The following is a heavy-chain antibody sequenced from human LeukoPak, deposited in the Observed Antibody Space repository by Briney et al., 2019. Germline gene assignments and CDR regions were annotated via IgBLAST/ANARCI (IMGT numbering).Heavy chain of an antibody. CDR2: ISYDGSNK. CDR3: AKDGALRYSPTDY. Sequence: KPGGSLRLSCAASGFTFSSYGMHWVRQAPGKGLEWVAVISYDGSNKYYADSVKGRFTISRDNSKNTLYLQMNSLRAEDTAVYYCAKDGALRYSPTDYWGQGTLVTVSS. V-gene: IGHV3-30*18. J-gene: IGHJ4*02. D-gene: IGHD5-18*01. CDR1: GFTFSSYG.